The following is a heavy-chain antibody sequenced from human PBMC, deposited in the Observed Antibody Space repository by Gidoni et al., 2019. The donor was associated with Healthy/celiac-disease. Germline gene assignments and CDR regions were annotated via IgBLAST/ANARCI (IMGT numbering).Heavy chain of an antibody. CDR3: ARDDCSGGSCLPFDY. CDR2: ISSSGSTI. D-gene: IGHD2-15*01. V-gene: IGHV3-48*03. CDR1: GFTFSSYE. Sequence: EVQLVESGGGLVQPGGSLRLSCSASGFTFSSYEMNWVRQAPGKGLEWFSYISSSGSTIYYADSVKGRFTISRDNAKNSLYLQMNSLRAEDTAVYYCARDDCSGGSCLPFDYWGQGTLVTVSS. J-gene: IGHJ4*02.